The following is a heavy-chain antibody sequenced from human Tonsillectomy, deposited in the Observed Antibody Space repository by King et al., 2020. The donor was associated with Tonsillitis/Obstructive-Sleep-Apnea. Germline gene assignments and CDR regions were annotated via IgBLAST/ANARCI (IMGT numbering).Heavy chain of an antibody. CDR2: IYYSGST. V-gene: IGHV4-59*08. J-gene: IGHJ6*03. CDR3: ARWIVVPAASSYYYYMDV. Sequence: LQLQESGPGLVKPSETLSLTCTVSGGSISSYYWSWLRQPPGKGLEWIGYIYYSGSTNYNPSLKSRVTISVDTSKNQFSLKLSSVTAADTAVYYCARWIVVPAASSYYYYMDVWGKGTTVTVSS. CDR1: GGSISSYY. D-gene: IGHD2-2*01.